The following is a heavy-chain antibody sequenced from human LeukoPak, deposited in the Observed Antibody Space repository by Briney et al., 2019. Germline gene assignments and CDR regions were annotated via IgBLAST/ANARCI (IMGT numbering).Heavy chain of an antibody. Sequence: AAVTVSCKASGYTFTSYGISWVRQAPGQGLEGMGWISAYNGNTNYEQKLQGRVTMTTDTSTSSAYMELRSLRSDDTAVYYCARDPSSHRGWLPRELPNWFDPWGQGTLVTVSS. J-gene: IGHJ5*02. CDR3: ARDPSSHRGWLPRELPNWFDP. CDR2: ISAYNGNT. V-gene: IGHV1-18*01. D-gene: IGHD3-9*01. CDR1: GYTFTSYG.